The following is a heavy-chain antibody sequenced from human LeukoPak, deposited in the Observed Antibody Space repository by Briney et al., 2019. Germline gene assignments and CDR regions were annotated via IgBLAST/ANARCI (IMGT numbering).Heavy chain of an antibody. CDR2: IYYSGST. CDR3: ARDKRGYCSGGSCYGGYYGMDV. CDR1: GGSISRGGYY. D-gene: IGHD2-15*01. J-gene: IGHJ6*02. V-gene: IGHV4-31*03. Sequence: SETLSLTCTVSGGSISRGGYYWSWIRQHPGKGLEWIGYIYYSGSTYYNPSLKSRVTISVDTSKNQFSLKLSSVTAADTAVYYCARDKRGYCSGGSCYGGYYGMDVWGQGATVTVSS.